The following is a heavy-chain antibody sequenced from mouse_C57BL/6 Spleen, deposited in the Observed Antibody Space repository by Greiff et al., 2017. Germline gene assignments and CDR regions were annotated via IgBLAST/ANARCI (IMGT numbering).Heavy chain of an antibody. V-gene: IGHV7-3*01. J-gene: IGHJ4*01. Sequence: EVKVVESGGGLVQPGGSLSLSCAASGFTFTDYYMSWVRQPPGKALEWLGFIRNKANGYTTEYSASVKGRFTISRDNSQSILYLQMNALRAEDSATYYCARYEGDYGGEGDYYAMDYWGQGTSVTVSS. CDR1: GFTFTDYY. D-gene: IGHD1-1*02. CDR2: IRNKANGYTT. CDR3: ARYEGDYGGEGDYYAMDY.